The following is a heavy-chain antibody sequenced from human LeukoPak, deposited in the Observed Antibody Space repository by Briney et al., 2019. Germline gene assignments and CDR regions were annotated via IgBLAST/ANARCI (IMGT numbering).Heavy chain of an antibody. J-gene: IGHJ4*02. CDR3: EKGATPRNSIGFHFGS. CDR1: GFTFNSYA. Sequence: PGGSLRLSCAASGFTFNSYAMSWVRQAPGKGLEWVSGIGGGDDIHYADSVKGGFSVSRDDSKNTIYLQIISLRAEDAAIYFCEKGATPRNSIGFHFGSWGKGALVTVS. CDR2: IGGGDDI. D-gene: IGHD1-7*01. V-gene: IGHV3-23*01.